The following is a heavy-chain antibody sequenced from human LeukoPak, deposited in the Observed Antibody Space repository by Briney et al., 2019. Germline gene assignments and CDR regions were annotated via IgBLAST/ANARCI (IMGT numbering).Heavy chain of an antibody. CDR1: GGSFSGYY. D-gene: IGHD3-10*01. J-gene: IGHJ4*02. CDR3: ARHTAQGTTTTDYYGSGSYDY. CDR2: INHSGST. Sequence: PSETLSLTCAVYGGSFSGYYWSWIHQPPGKGLEWIGEINHSGSTNYNPSLKSRVTISVDTSKNQFSLKLSSVTAADTAVYYCARHTAQGTTTTDYYGSGSYDYWGQGTLVTVSS. V-gene: IGHV4-34*01.